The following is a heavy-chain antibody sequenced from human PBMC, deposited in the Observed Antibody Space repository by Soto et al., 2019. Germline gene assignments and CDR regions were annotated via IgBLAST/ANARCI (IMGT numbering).Heavy chain of an antibody. CDR3: AREKNSGSYRTLDY. Sequence: GGSLRLSCAASGFTLSGHGLHWVRQAPGKGLEWVAVVTHDGAGRYYPDSVKGRFTITRDTSKNTFYLQMNSLRVEDTAMYYCAREKNSGSYRTLDYWGQGTLVTVSS. D-gene: IGHD3-10*01. J-gene: IGHJ4*02. CDR2: VTHDGAGR. CDR1: GFTLSGHG. V-gene: IGHV3-30*03.